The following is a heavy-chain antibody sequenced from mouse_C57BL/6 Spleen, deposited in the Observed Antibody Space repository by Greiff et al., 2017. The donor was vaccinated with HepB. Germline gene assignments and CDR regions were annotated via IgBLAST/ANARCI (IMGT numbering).Heavy chain of an antibody. V-gene: IGHV1-52*01. Sequence: QVQLQQPGAELVRPGSSVKLSCKASGYTFTSYWMHWVKQSPIQGLEWIGNIDPSDSETHYNQKFKDKATLTVDKSSSTAYMQLSSLTSEDSAVYYCASDYGSSYFDYWGQGTTLTVSS. CDR2: IDPSDSET. CDR1: GYTFTSYW. CDR3: ASDYGSSYFDY. D-gene: IGHD1-1*01. J-gene: IGHJ2*01.